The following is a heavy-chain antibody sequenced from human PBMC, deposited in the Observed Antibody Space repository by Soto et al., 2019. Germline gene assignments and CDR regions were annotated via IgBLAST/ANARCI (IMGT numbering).Heavy chain of an antibody. CDR3: ARDGVLMVYAIGQEYYYYGMDV. V-gene: IGHV3-33*01. J-gene: IGHJ6*02. Sequence: GGSLRLSCAASGFTFISYGMHWVRQAPGKGLEWVAVIWYDGSNKYYADSVKGRFTISRDNSKNTLYLQMNSLRAEDTAVYYCARDGVLMVYAIGQEYYYYGMDVWGQGTTVTVSS. CDR1: GFTFISYG. D-gene: IGHD2-8*01. CDR2: IWYDGSNK.